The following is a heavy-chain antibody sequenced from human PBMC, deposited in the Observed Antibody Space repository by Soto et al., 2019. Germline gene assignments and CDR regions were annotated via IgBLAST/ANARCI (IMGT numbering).Heavy chain of an antibody. CDR2: IYPGDSYT. Sequence: PVESLKISCTGSGYSFSTYWIAWVRQMPWKGLEWMGIIYPGDSYTTYSPSFQGHVTISTDKSFSTAYLQWSGLKASDTAMYYCARLGYCTGTSCYTFDSWGQGTLVTVSS. D-gene: IGHD2-2*02. J-gene: IGHJ4*02. CDR1: GYSFSTYW. CDR3: ARLGYCTGTSCYTFDS. V-gene: IGHV5-51*01.